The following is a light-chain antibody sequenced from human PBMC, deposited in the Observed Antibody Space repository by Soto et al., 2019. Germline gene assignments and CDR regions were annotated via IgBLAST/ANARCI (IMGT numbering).Light chain of an antibody. CDR3: NSYTSSSTYV. V-gene: IGLV2-14*03. J-gene: IGLJ1*01. CDR1: SSDVGGFNY. Sequence: QSVLTQPASVSGSPGQSITIPCTGTSSDVGGFNYVSWYQQHPGKAPKLMIYDVTNRPSGVSYRFSGSKSGNTASLTISGLQAEDEADYYCNSYTSSSTYVFGTGNKVTVL. CDR2: DVT.